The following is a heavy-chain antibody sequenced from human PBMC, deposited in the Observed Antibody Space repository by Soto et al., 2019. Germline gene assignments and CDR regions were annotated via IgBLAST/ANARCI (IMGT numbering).Heavy chain of an antibody. CDR3: ARGWGRIFDY. CDR1: GGSFSGYY. Sequence: QVQLQQWGAGLLKPSETLSLTCAVYGGSFSGYYWNWIRQPPGKGLEWIGEINHSGSTNYNPSLNSRATISVDTSKNQFSLKLSSVTAADTAVYYCARGWGRIFDYWGQGTLVTVSS. D-gene: IGHD7-27*01. J-gene: IGHJ4*02. CDR2: INHSGST. V-gene: IGHV4-34*01.